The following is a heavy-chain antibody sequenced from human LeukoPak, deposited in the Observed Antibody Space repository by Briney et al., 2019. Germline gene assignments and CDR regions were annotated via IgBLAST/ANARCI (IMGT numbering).Heavy chain of an antibody. Sequence: PGGSLRLSCAASGFTFSSYAMSWVRQPPGKGLEWVSGISGSADATWYADSVKGRFTISRDNSKNTANVQMNSLRPEDTAVYYCAKCSGSSCYSSGAFDNWGQETLVTVSS. CDR2: ISGSADAT. V-gene: IGHV3-23*01. J-gene: IGHJ4*02. CDR3: AKCSGSSCYSSGAFDN. D-gene: IGHD2-15*01. CDR1: GFTFSSYA.